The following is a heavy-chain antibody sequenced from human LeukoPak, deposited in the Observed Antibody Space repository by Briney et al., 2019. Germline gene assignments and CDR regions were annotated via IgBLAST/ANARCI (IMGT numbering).Heavy chain of an antibody. J-gene: IGHJ4*02. Sequence: PSETLSLTCTVSGGSISSSTYYWGWIRRPPGKGLEWIGRIYYSGSTYYTPSLKSRVTVSVDTSKNQFSLKLSSVTAADTAVYYCVRGSTLRHYQYWGQGTLVTVSS. D-gene: IGHD3-16*01. CDR3: VRGSTLRHYQY. CDR1: GGSISSSTYY. CDR2: IYYSGST. V-gene: IGHV4-39*01.